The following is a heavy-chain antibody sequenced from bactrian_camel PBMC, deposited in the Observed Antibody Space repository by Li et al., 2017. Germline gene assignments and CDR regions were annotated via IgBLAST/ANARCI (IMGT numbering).Heavy chain of an antibody. D-gene: IGHD2*01. CDR2: IYGTGVGTT. V-gene: IGHV3S40*01. CDR3: AADAYLSGGYCYSALGYAY. Sequence: DVQLVESGGGAVMPGGSLRPSCTISGDTDSTYCMVWFRQVPGKEREEVAGIYGTGVGTTLYADSVKGRFTISQDKATNTVFLQMNSLKPEDSAMYYCAADAYLSGGYCYSALGYAYWGQGTQVTVS. CDR1: GDTDSTYC. J-gene: IGHJ4*01.